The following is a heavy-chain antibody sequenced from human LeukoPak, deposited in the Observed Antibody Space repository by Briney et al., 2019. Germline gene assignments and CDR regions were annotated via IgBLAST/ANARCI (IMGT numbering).Heavy chain of an antibody. J-gene: IGHJ6*03. CDR1: GYTFTDYY. D-gene: IGHD2-2*01. CDR2: ISAYNGNT. V-gene: IGHV1-18*01. CDR3: ARGPIIDIVVIPAAADYYHMDV. Sequence: GASVKVSCTASGYTFTDYYMHWVRQAPGQGLEWMGWISAYNGNTRYAQKLQGRVTMTTDSSTSTAYMELRSLRSDDTAVYYCARGPIIDIVVIPAAADYYHMDVWGKGTTVTVS.